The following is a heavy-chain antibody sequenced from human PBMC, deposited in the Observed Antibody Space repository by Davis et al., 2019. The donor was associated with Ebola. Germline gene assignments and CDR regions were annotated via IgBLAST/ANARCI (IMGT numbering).Heavy chain of an antibody. CDR1: GFTVSSIY. Sequence: PGGSLRPSCVPSGFTVSSIYMKWVRQAPGKGPACVSIVYSGSRTYYADSARGRFTISRDDSKNTLYLQMNSLSAEDTAVYYCARVSGPRPDLWAFDVWGQGTMVTVSS. CDR2: VYSGSRT. J-gene: IGHJ3*01. D-gene: IGHD3-10*01. V-gene: IGHV3-66*01. CDR3: ARVSGPRPDLWAFDV.